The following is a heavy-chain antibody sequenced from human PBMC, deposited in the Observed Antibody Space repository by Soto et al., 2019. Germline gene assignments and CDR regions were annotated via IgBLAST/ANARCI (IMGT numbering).Heavy chain of an antibody. D-gene: IGHD2-15*01. J-gene: IGHJ6*03. Sequence: SETLSLICAVYGGSFSGYYWSWIRQPPGKGLEWIGEINHSGSTNYNPSLKSRVTISVDTSKNQFSLKLSSVTAADTAVYYCASEARAVVVVAATPYYYYYMDVWGKGTTVTVSS. V-gene: IGHV4-34*01. CDR1: GGSFSGYY. CDR2: INHSGST. CDR3: ASEARAVVVVAATPYYYYYMDV.